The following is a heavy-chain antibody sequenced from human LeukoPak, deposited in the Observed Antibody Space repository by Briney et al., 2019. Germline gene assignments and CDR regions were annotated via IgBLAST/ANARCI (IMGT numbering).Heavy chain of an antibody. CDR3: ASLYYDFWSGYRDY. D-gene: IGHD3-3*01. V-gene: IGHV4-39*01. CDR2: IYYSGST. J-gene: IGHJ4*02. CDR1: GGSISSSSYY. Sequence: TSETLSLTCTVSGGSISSSSYYCGWIRQPPGKGLEWIGSIYYSGSTYYNPSLKSRVTISVDTSKNQFSLKLSSVTAADTAVYYCASLYYDFWSGYRDYWGQGTLVTVSS.